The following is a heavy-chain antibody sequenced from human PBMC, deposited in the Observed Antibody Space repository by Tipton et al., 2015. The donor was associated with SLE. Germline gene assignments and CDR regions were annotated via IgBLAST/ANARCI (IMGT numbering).Heavy chain of an antibody. CDR1: GFTFSNYW. Sequence: SLRLSCEASGFTFSNYWMNRVRQAPGKGPEWVANIKQDGSDKFYADPLKGRFTISRDNAKNSLHLEMNSLRTEDTGVYYCVRGNGWLPAYWGQGTLVTVSS. CDR3: VRGNGWLPAY. D-gene: IGHD6-19*01. V-gene: IGHV3-7*01. J-gene: IGHJ4*02. CDR2: IKQDGSDK.